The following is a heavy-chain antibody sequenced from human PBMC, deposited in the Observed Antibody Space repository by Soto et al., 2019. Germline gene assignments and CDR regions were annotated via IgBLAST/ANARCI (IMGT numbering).Heavy chain of an antibody. CDR3: ARDADYGGSRGGMDV. V-gene: IGHV4-31*03. D-gene: IGHD4-17*01. Sequence: QVRLEESGPGLVKPSETLSLICSVSGGSVNNANYFWNWIRHHPENGLEWIGYIYYSGSTRYNPSFQTRAPLSMETSKNQSSLRLNSVTVADTAVYFCARDADYGGSRGGMDVWGRGTTVTVSS. CDR2: IYYSGST. CDR1: GGSVNNANYF. J-gene: IGHJ6*02.